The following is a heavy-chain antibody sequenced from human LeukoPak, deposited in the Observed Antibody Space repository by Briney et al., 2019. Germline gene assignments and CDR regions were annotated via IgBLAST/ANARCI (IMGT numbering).Heavy chain of an antibody. Sequence: SETLSLTCTVSGGSISSYYWSWIRQPPGKGLEWIGYIYYSGSTNYNPSLKSRVTISVDTSKNQFSLKLSSVTAADTAVYYCARISPIADCSSTSCYGDYYYYMDVWGKGTTVTVSS. CDR2: IYYSGST. V-gene: IGHV4-59*12. D-gene: IGHD2-2*01. J-gene: IGHJ6*03. CDR1: GGSISSYY. CDR3: ARISPIADCSSTSCYGDYYYYMDV.